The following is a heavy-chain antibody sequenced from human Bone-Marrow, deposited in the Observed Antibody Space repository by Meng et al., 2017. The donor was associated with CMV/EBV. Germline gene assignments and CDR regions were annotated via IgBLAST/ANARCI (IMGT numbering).Heavy chain of an antibody. J-gene: IGHJ6*02. CDR3: ARATRGYGMEV. CDR2: ISSSGSTI. CDR1: GFTFSDYY. Sequence: GESLKISCAASGFTFSDYYMSWIRQAPGKGLEWVSYISSSGSTIYYADSVKGRFTSSRDNAKNSLYLQMNSLRAEDTAVYYCARATRGYGMEVWGQGTTVTVPS. D-gene: IGHD1-26*01. V-gene: IGHV3-11*01.